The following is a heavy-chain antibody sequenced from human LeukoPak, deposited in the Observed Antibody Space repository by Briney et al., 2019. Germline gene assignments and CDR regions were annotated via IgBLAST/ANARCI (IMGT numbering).Heavy chain of an antibody. V-gene: IGHV3-23*01. D-gene: IGHD3-10*01. CDR1: GFTFSSYA. CDR3: AKRGEERGLYYFDY. Sequence: GGSLRLSCAASGFTFSSYAMSWVRQAPGKGLEWVSTISGTFGSTYYADSVKGRFTISRDNSKNTLYLQMNSLRAEDTAVYYCAKRGEERGLYYFDYWGQGTLVTVSS. CDR2: ISGTFGST. J-gene: IGHJ4*02.